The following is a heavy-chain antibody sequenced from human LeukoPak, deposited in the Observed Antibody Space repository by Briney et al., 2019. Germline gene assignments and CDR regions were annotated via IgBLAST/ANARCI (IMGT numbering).Heavy chain of an antibody. V-gene: IGHV1-18*01. Sequence: ASVKVSCKASGYTFTSYGISWVRQAPGQGLEWMGWISAYNGNTNYAQKLQGRVTMTRDTSTSTVYMELSSLRSEDTAVYYCARDPLGGDYAIGFDYWGQGTLVTVYS. CDR1: GYTFTSYG. CDR2: ISAYNGNT. D-gene: IGHD4-17*01. J-gene: IGHJ4*02. CDR3: ARDPLGGDYAIGFDY.